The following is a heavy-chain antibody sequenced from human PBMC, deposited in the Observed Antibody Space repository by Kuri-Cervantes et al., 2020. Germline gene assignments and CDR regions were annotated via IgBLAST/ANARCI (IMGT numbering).Heavy chain of an antibody. CDR3: AKEWYCSSTSCYEVDY. Sequence: GGSLRLSCAASGFTVSSNYMSWVRQAPGKGLEWVSVISGSGGSTYYADSVKGRFTISRDNSKNTLYLQMNSLRAEDTAVYYCAKEWYCSSTSCYEVDYWGQGTLVTVSS. CDR2: ISGSGGST. V-gene: IGHV3-23*01. J-gene: IGHJ4*02. D-gene: IGHD2-2*01. CDR1: GFTVSSNY.